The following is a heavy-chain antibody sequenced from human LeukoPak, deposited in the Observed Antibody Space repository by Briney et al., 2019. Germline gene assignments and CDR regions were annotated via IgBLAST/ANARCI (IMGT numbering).Heavy chain of an antibody. Sequence: SQTLSLTCSVSGGSISRADYYLTWIRQPPGKGLEWIGYIYYSGSTYYNPSLKSRVLISVDTSKNQFSLKLSSVTAADTAVYYCARDLGYDSSGFYYFGYFDIWGRGALVTVSS. J-gene: IGHJ4*02. CDR1: GGSISRADYY. CDR3: ARDLGYDSSGFYYFGYFDI. CDR2: IYYSGST. V-gene: IGHV4-30-4*01. D-gene: IGHD3-22*01.